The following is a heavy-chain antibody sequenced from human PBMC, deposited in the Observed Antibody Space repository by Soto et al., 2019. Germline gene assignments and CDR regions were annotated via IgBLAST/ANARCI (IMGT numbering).Heavy chain of an antibody. Sequence: PGESLKISCKGSGYSFTSYWIGWVRQMPGKGLEWMGIIYPGDSDTRYSPSFQGQVTISADKSISTAYLQWSSLKASDTAMYYCARSLTTVTYRYNWFDPWGQGTLVTVSS. D-gene: IGHD4-17*01. CDR1: GYSFTSYW. J-gene: IGHJ5*02. V-gene: IGHV5-51*01. CDR2: IYPGDSDT. CDR3: ARSLTTVTYRYNWFDP.